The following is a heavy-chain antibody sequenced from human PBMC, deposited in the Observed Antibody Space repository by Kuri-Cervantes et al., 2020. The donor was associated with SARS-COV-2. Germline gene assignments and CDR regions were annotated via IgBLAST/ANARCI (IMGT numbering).Heavy chain of an antibody. CDR3: ARNHSMDV. J-gene: IGHJ6*03. Sequence: GGSLRLSCASSGFTFSDYDMHWVRQAPGKGLEWVAVIWYDGRNTYYTGSVKDRFTISRDNSKNMLYLEVNSLRAEDTAVYYCARNHSMDVWGTGTAVTVSS. CDR2: IWYDGRNT. V-gene: IGHV3-33*08. CDR1: GFTFSDYD.